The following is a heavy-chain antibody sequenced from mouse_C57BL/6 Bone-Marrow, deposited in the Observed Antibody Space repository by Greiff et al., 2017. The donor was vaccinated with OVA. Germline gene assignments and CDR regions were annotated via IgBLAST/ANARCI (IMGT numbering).Heavy chain of an antibody. CDR2: INPGSGGT. CDR3: ARRSMDSNCCYYAMDY. Sequence: VQLQQSGAELVRPGTSVKVSCKASGYAFTNYLIEWVKQRPGQGLEWIGVINPGSGGTNYNEKFKGKATLTADNSSSTAYMQLSSLTSEDSAVYFCARRSMDSNCCYYAMDYWGQGTSVTVSS. V-gene: IGHV1-54*01. J-gene: IGHJ4*01. CDR1: GYAFTNYL. D-gene: IGHD2-5*01.